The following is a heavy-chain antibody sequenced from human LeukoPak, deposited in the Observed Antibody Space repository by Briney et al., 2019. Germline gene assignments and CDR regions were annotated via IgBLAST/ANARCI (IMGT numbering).Heavy chain of an antibody. Sequence: SETLSLTCIVSGASITTYSWNWLRQSPEKGLEWIGYFSLGGSGTTSYTSSLKSRVTISRDTSKNQLSLKLTSVTAADTAVYYCARHKNYGSGRRVDPWGQGTLVTVSS. CDR3: ARHKNYGSGRRVDP. CDR2: FSLGGSGTT. D-gene: IGHD3-10*01. CDR1: GASITTYS. V-gene: IGHV4-59*08. J-gene: IGHJ5*02.